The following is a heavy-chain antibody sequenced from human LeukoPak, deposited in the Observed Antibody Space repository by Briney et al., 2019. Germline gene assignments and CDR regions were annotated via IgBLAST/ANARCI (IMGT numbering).Heavy chain of an antibody. Sequence: GGSLRLSCAASGFTFTSYSMNWVRQAPGKGLEWVSGITASGDRTFYGDSVRGRFTISRDNSKSTLSLQMNSLRAEDTAIYYCATYRQVLLPFESWGQGTLVTVSS. D-gene: IGHD2-8*02. CDR2: ITASGDRT. CDR3: ATYRQVLLPFES. J-gene: IGHJ4*02. V-gene: IGHV3-23*02. CDR1: GFTFTSYS.